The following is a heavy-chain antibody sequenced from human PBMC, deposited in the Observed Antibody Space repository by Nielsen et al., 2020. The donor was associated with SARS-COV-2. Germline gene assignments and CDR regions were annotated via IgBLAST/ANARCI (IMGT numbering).Heavy chain of an antibody. CDR3: ARVAFWSGYDY. CDR2: IKHDGSEK. V-gene: IGHV3-7*01. D-gene: IGHD3-3*01. Sequence: GESLKISCAASGFTFSSYGMTWFRQAPGKGLEWVANIKHDGSEKYYVDSVKGRFTISRDNAKSSLSLQMNSLTAEDTAVYYCARVAFWSGYDYWGQGALVTVSS. CDR1: GFTFSSYG. J-gene: IGHJ4*02.